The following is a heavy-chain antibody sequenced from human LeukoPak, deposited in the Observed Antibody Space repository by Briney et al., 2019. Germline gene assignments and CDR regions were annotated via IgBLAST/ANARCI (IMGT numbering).Heavy chain of an antibody. CDR1: GYTFTNYA. CDR3: ARDRGGAGDFDY. D-gene: IGHD3-16*01. Sequence: GASVKVSCKAPGYTFTNYAMHWVRQAPGQRLEWMGWINPGNGNTKYSQKFQGRVTITRDTSASTAYMELSSLRSEDTAVYYCARDRGGAGDFDYWGQGTLVTVSS. V-gene: IGHV1-3*01. J-gene: IGHJ4*02. CDR2: INPGNGNT.